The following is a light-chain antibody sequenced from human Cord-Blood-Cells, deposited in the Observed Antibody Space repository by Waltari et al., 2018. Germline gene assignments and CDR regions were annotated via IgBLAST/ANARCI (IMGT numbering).Light chain of an antibody. V-gene: IGLV2-14*01. J-gene: IGLJ1*01. CDR3: SSYTSSSTLYV. CDR1: SSDVGGSNY. CDR2: DVS. Sequence: QSALTQPASVSGSPGQSITISCTGTSSDVGGSNYVSWSQQHPGKAPKLMIYDVSNRPSGVSNRFSGSKSGNTASLTISGLQAEDEADYYCSSYTSSSTLYVFGTGTKVTVL.